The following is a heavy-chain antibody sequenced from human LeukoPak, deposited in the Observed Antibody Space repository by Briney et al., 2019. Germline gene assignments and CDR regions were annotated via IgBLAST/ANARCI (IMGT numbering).Heavy chain of an antibody. D-gene: IGHD1-26*01. CDR2: INPNSGGT. CDR1: GYTFTGYY. CDR3: ASSATTFSERRSFDY. V-gene: IGHV1-2*02. Sequence: ASVKVSCKASGYTFTGYYMHWVRQAPGQGLEWMGWINPNSGGTNYAQKFQGRVTMTRDTSISTAYMELSRLRSDDTAVYYCASSATTFSERRSFDYWGQGTLVTVSS. J-gene: IGHJ4*02.